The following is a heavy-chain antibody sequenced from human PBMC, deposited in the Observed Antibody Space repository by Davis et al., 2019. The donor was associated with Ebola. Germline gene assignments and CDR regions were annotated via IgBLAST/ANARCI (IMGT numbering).Heavy chain of an antibody. CDR3: ARSSRSYCTNGVCYPYYFDY. V-gene: IGHV4-59*01. CDR2: IYYSGST. Sequence: SETLSLTCTVSGCSTSRYYCTWIRQPPGKGLEWIVSIYYSGSTTYHPSLTSRVTISVDTSKNQFSLKLSSVTAADTAVYYCARSSRSYCTNGVCYPYYFDYWGQGTLVTVSS. CDR1: GCSTSRYY. D-gene: IGHD2-8*01. J-gene: IGHJ4*02.